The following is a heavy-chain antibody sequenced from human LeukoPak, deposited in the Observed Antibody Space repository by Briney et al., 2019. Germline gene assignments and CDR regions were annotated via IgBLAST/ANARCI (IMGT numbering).Heavy chain of an antibody. J-gene: IGHJ4*02. CDR2: LNPNGGGT. D-gene: IGHD6-19*01. Sequence: ASEKVSRKASGNTLTRSYMLWVPQAPSQGREWMGWLNPNGGGTYYAQKFQGRVTLTRDTSITTAYMELSRLTSDDTAVYYCARVEGQWLVLDYWGQGTLVTVSS. CDR3: ARVEGQWLVLDY. V-gene: IGHV1-2*02. CDR1: GNTLTRSY.